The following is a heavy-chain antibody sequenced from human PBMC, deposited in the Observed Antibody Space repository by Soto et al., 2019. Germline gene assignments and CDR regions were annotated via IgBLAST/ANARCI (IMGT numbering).Heavy chain of an antibody. D-gene: IGHD1-26*01. CDR3: ASSASPDAY. CDR1: GFTFNSYS. J-gene: IGHJ4*02. V-gene: IGHV3-48*01. CDR2: INSGSTSV. Sequence: EVQLVESGGGLVQPGGSLRLSCVASGFTFNSYSMNWVRQAPGKGLEWISYINSGSTSVFYADSVKGRFTISRDNAKNSLYLQMNSLRAEDTAVYYCASSASPDAYWGQGTLVTASS.